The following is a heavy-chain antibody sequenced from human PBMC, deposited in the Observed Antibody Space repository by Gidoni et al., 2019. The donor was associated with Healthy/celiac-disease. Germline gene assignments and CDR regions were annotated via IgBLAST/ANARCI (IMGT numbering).Heavy chain of an antibody. J-gene: IGHJ2*01. Sequence: QLQLQESGPGLVQPSETLSLTCTVSGCSIRRSRYYWGWIRQPPGKGLEWIGSIYYSGSTYYNPSLKSRVTISVDTSKNQFSLKLSSVTAADTAVYYCARHEALYYDSSGAHGYFDLWGRGTLVTVSS. CDR2: IYYSGST. V-gene: IGHV4-39*01. D-gene: IGHD3-22*01. CDR1: GCSIRRSRYY. CDR3: ARHEALYYDSSGAHGYFDL.